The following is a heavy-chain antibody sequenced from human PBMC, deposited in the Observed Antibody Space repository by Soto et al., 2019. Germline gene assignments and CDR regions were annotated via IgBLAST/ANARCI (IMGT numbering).Heavy chain of an antibody. Sequence: QVQLVESGGGVVQPGRSLRLSCAASGFTFSSYGMHWVRQAPGKGLEWVAVISYDGSNKYYADSVKGRFTISRDNSKNTLYLQMNSLRAEDTAVYYCAKARSGYDFDFDYWGQGTLVTVSS. D-gene: IGHD5-12*01. J-gene: IGHJ4*02. V-gene: IGHV3-30*18. CDR3: AKARSGYDFDFDY. CDR1: GFTFSSYG. CDR2: ISYDGSNK.